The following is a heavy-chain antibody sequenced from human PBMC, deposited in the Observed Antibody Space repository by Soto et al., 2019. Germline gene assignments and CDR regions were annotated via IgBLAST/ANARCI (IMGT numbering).Heavy chain of an antibody. Sequence: QVQLVQSGAEVKKPGSSVKVSCKASGGSFGRSAISWVRQAPGQGLEWMGGIIPIFDTANYAQKFQGRVTITADKSTSTAYMQLSSLTSEDTAVYSCAREFYAVGFDPWGQGTLVTVTS. CDR2: IIPIFDTA. CDR3: AREFYAVGFDP. D-gene: IGHD6-19*01. V-gene: IGHV1-69*06. CDR1: GGSFGRSA. J-gene: IGHJ5*02.